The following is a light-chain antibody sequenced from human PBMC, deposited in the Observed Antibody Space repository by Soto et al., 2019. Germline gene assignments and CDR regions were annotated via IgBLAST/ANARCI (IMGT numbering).Light chain of an antibody. CDR1: SSDVGGYNY. V-gene: IGLV2-14*01. Sequence: QSVLTQPAYVSGSPGQSITISCTGTSSDVGGYNYVSWYQQHPGKAPKLMIYDVSNRPSGVSNRFSGSKSGSTASLTISGLQAEDEADYYCSSYTSSSTLFGGGTKLTVL. CDR3: SSYTSSSTL. CDR2: DVS. J-gene: IGLJ2*01.